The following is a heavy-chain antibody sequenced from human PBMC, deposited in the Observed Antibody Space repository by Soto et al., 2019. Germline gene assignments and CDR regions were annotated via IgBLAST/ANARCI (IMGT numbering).Heavy chain of an antibody. CDR2: IYSGGST. V-gene: IGHV3-66*01. J-gene: IGHJ4*02. Sequence: EVQLVESGGGLVQPGGSLRLSCAASGFTVSSNYMSWVRQAPGKGLEWVSVIYSGGSTYYADSVKGRFTISRDNSKNTLYLQMNSLRAEDTAVYYGVGSSGWSPCDYWGQGTLVTVSS. D-gene: IGHD6-19*01. CDR3: VGSSGWSPCDY. CDR1: GFTVSSNY.